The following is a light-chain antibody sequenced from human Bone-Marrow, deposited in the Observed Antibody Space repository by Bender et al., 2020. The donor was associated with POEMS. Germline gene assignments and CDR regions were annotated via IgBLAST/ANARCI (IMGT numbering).Light chain of an antibody. CDR1: SSDIGTYNH. Sequence: QSALTQPASASGSPGQSITISCTGTSSDIGTYNHVSWYQQHPGKAPKVMIYEGNKRPSGVSDRFAGSKSGNTASLTISGLQAEDEADYFCSSYAGSNSFVVFGGGTKLTVL. CDR3: SSYAGSNSFVV. V-gene: IGLV2-23*01. CDR2: EGN. J-gene: IGLJ3*02.